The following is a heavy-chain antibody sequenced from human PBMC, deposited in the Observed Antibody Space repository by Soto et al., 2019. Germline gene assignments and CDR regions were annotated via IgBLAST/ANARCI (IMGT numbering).Heavy chain of an antibody. Sequence: EVQLVESGGGWVQPGGSLRLSCAASEFTFSSYEMNWVRQAPGKGLEWISYTSGSGATIYYADSVKGRFTISRDNAENSLYLQMNSLRAEDTAVYYCAREWGHDAFDIWGQGTMVTVSS. CDR3: AREWGHDAFDI. J-gene: IGHJ3*02. V-gene: IGHV3-48*03. CDR1: EFTFSSYE. CDR2: TSGSGATI. D-gene: IGHD3-16*01.